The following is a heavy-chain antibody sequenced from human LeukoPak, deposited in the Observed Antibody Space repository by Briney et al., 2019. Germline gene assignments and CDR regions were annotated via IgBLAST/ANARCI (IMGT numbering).Heavy chain of an antibody. Sequence: GGSLRLSCAASGFTFSSYAVSWVRQAPGKGLEWVSAISGSGGSTYYADSVKGRFTISRDNSKNTLYLQMNSLRAEDTAVYYCAKDCRIAVAGTFDYWGQGTLVTVSS. V-gene: IGHV3-23*01. CDR3: AKDCRIAVAGTFDY. CDR1: GFTFSSYA. J-gene: IGHJ4*02. D-gene: IGHD6-19*01. CDR2: ISGSGGST.